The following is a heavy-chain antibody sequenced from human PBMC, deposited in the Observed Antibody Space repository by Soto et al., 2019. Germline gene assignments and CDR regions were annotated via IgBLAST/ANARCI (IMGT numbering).Heavy chain of an antibody. V-gene: IGHV1-69*13. CDR3: AREGGGSYSGVYYYYGMDV. CDR2: IIPIFGTA. CDR1: GGTFSSYA. Sequence: SVKVSCKAFGGTFSSYAISWVRQAPGQGLEWMGGIIPIFGTANYAQKFQGRVTITADESTSTAYMELSSLRSEDTAVYYCAREGGGSYSGVYYYYGMDVWGQGTTVTVSS. D-gene: IGHD1-26*01. J-gene: IGHJ6*02.